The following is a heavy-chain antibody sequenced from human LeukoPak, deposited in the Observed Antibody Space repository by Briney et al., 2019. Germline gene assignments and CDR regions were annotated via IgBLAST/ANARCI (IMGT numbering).Heavy chain of an antibody. Sequence: PSETLSLTCTVSGYSISSGYYWGWIRQPPGKGLEYIGSIYHSGSTYYKPSLKSRVTISVDTSKNQFSLKLSSVTAADTAVYYCARYRAFDIWGQGTMVTVSS. CDR2: IYHSGST. J-gene: IGHJ3*02. CDR1: GYSISSGYY. CDR3: ARYRAFDI. V-gene: IGHV4-38-2*02.